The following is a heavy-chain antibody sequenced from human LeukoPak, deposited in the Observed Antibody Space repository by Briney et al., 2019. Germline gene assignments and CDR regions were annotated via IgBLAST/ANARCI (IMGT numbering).Heavy chain of an antibody. V-gene: IGHV3-9*01. J-gene: IGHJ6*02. CDR3: AKDLGWYEDLDYGMDV. CDR2: FSWNSGSI. CDR1: GFTFDDYA. Sequence: GRSLRLSCAASGFTFDDYAMLWVRQAPGKGLEWVSGFSWNSGSIGYADSVKGRFTISRDNAKNSLYLQMNSLRAEDTALYYCAKDLGWYEDLDYGMDVWGQGTTVTVSS. D-gene: IGHD6-19*01.